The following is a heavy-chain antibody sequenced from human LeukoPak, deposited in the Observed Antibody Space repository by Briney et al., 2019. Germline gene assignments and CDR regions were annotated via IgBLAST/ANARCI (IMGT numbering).Heavy chain of an antibody. V-gene: IGHV3-23*01. J-gene: IGHJ3*02. CDR2: ISSSGGST. CDR1: GFTFSNYG. D-gene: IGHD4-17*01. Sequence: HAGGSLRLSCAASGFTFSNYGMSWVRQSPGKGLEWVSAISSSGGSTYYADSVKGRFTISRDNAKNSLYLQMNSLRAEDTAVYYCARDFQEGGDYHAFDIWGQGTKVTVSS. CDR3: ARDFQEGGDYHAFDI.